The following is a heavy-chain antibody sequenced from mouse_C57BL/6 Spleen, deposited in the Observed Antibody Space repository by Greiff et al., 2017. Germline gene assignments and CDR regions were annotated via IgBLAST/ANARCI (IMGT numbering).Heavy chain of an antibody. D-gene: IGHD1-1*01. CDR2: FYPGSGSI. J-gene: IGHJ2*01. CDR3: ARHEPSPYGSSYPYYFDD. Sequence: VQLQESGAELVKPGASVKLSCKASGYTFTEYTIHWVKQRSGQGLEWIGWFYPGSGSIKYNEKFKDKATLTADKSSSTVYMELSRLTSEDSAVYFCARHEPSPYGSSYPYYFDDWGQGTTLTVSS. V-gene: IGHV1-62-2*01. CDR1: GYTFTEYT.